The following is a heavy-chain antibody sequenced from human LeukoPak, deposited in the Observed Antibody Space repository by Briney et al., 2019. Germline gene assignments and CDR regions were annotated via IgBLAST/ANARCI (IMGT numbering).Heavy chain of an antibody. CDR2: IYYSGST. Sequence: SQTLPLTCTVSGGSISSSSYYWGWIRQPPGKGLEWIGSIYYSGSTYYNPSLKSRVTISVDTSKNQFSLKLSSVTAADTAVYYCAREPRAYYYDSSGYPHWGQGTLVTVSS. CDR1: GGSISSSSYY. J-gene: IGHJ4*02. D-gene: IGHD3-22*01. V-gene: IGHV4-39*07. CDR3: AREPRAYYYDSSGYPH.